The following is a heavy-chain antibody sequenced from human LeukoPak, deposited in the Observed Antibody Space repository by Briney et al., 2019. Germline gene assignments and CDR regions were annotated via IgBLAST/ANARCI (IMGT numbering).Heavy chain of an antibody. CDR2: IYYSGST. Sequence: SETLSHTCTVSGGSISSYYWSWIRQPPGKGLEWIGYIYYSGSTNYNPSPKSRATISVDTSKNQFSLKLSSVTAADTAVYYCARQSILLWFGESSYYFDYWGQGTLVTVSS. CDR3: ARQSILLWFGESSYYFDY. J-gene: IGHJ4*02. V-gene: IGHV4-59*08. D-gene: IGHD3-10*01. CDR1: GGSISSYY.